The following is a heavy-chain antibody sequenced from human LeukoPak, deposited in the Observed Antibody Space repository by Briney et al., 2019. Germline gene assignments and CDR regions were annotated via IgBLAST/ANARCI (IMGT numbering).Heavy chain of an antibody. D-gene: IGHD6-13*01. CDR3: ASSSSWALNWFDP. V-gene: IGHV4-59*12. Sequence: PSETLSLTCTVSGGSISSYYWSWLRQPPGKGLEWIGYIYYSGSTNYNPSLKSRVTISVDTSKNQFSLKLSSVTAADTAVYYCASSSSWALNWFDPWGQGTLVTVSS. CDR2: IYYSGST. CDR1: GGSISSYY. J-gene: IGHJ5*02.